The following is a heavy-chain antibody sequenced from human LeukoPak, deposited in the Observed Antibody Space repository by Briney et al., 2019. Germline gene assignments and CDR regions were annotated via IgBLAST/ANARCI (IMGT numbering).Heavy chain of an antibody. J-gene: IGHJ5*02. V-gene: IGHV3-72*01. CDR3: ASLYGSGKRWVDP. CDR1: GFTISNHA. CDR2: TRNKANSYTT. D-gene: IGHD3-10*01. Sequence: GGSLRLSCAASGFTISNHAMSWVRQAPGKGLEWVGRTRNKANSYTTEYAASVKGRFTISRDDSKNSLYLQMNSLKTEDTAVYYCASLYGSGKRWVDPWGQGTLVTVSS.